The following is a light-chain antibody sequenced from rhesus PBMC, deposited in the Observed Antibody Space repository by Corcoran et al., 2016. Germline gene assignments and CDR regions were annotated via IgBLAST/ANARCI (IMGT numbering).Light chain of an antibody. Sequence: DIQMTQSPPSLSASVGDTVPITCRASQEVRIYLNWFQQKRGGTPNLVIYGSSTLESGVPSRFSGAGSGTAFTLTITSLQPEDLATYDCLHNRTYPFTFGGGTKVEIK. CDR1: QEVRIY. V-gene: IGKV1-28*02. CDR3: LHNRTYPFT. J-gene: IGKJ4*01. CDR2: GSS.